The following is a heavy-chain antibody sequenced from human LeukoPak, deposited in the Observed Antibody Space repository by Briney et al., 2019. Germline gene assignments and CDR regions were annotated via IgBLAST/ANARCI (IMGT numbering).Heavy chain of an antibody. Sequence: SETLSLTCAVYGGSFSGYYWSWIRQPPGKGLEWIGEINHSGSTYYNPSLKSRVTISVDTSKNQFSLKLSSVTAADTAVYYCARGQVVAAAGYFDYWGQGTPVTVSS. CDR1: GGSFSGYY. D-gene: IGHD6-13*01. V-gene: IGHV4-34*01. J-gene: IGHJ4*02. CDR2: INHSGST. CDR3: ARGQVVAAAGYFDY.